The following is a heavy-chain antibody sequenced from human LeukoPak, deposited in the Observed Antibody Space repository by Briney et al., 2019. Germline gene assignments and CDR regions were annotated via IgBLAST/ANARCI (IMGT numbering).Heavy chain of an antibody. CDR2: ISNSSSYI. Sequence: GGSLRLSCAASGFTFSSYSMNWVSQAPGKGLEWVSSISNSSSYIYYADSVKGRFTISRDNAKNSLYLQMNSLRAEDTAVYYCARDGGGFVVVPNAFDIWGQGTMVTVSS. V-gene: IGHV3-21*01. D-gene: IGHD2-21*01. CDR3: ARDGGGFVVVPNAFDI. CDR1: GFTFSSYS. J-gene: IGHJ3*02.